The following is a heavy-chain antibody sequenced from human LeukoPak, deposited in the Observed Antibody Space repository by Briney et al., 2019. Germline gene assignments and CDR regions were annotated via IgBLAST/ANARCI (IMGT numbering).Heavy chain of an antibody. Sequence: SETLSLTCTVSGGSISSLIYYWGWIRQPPGKGLEWIGSIHYSGSTYYSPSLKSRVTISVDTSRNQFSLKLTSVTAADTAVYYCARVRSSQVDTAFDYWGQGTLVTVSS. CDR1: GGSISSLIYY. V-gene: IGHV4-39*07. CDR2: IHYSGST. J-gene: IGHJ4*02. CDR3: ARVRSSQVDTAFDY. D-gene: IGHD5-18*01.